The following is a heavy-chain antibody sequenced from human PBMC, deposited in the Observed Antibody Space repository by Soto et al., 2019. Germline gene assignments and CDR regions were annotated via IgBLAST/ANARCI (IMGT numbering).Heavy chain of an antibody. CDR3: AREGLTVTTSHPFFLDC. D-gene: IGHD4-17*01. J-gene: IGHJ4*02. Sequence: SETLSLTCSVSGGSISSGTYYWAWIRQHPGKGLEWIGSFYYSGNPCYNPSLKRRVTISVDTSKNQFSLNLRSVTAADTAVYYCAREGLTVTTSHPFFLDCWGQGTLVTVSS. CDR2: FYYSGNP. V-gene: IGHV4-39*01. CDR1: GGSISSGTYY.